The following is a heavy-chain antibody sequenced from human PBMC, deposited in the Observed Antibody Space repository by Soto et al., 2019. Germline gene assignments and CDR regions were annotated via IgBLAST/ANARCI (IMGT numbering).Heavy chain of an antibody. CDR3: ARADSSGYYLNAAGGGY. Sequence: AVKVSCKASVCSFSSYSISWVRQAPGQGREGMGGVIPIFGTANYAQSFQGRVTITADESTSTAYMDLSSLRFADTAVYYCARADSSGYYLNAAGGGYWGQGTLVTVSS. CDR1: VCSFSSYS. CDR2: VIPIFGTA. J-gene: IGHJ4*02. D-gene: IGHD3-22*01. V-gene: IGHV1-69*13.